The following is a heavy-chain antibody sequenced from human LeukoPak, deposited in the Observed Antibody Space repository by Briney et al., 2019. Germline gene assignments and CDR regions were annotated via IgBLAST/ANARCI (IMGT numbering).Heavy chain of an antibody. CDR1: GGSFSGYY. D-gene: IGHD2-2*01. CDR3: ARDNLYSYCSSTSCQYYFDY. CDR2: INHSGST. J-gene: IGHJ4*02. V-gene: IGHV4-34*01. Sequence: SETLSLTCAVYGGSFSGYYWSWIRQPPGKGLEWIGEINHSGSTNYNPSLKSRVTISVDTSKNQFSLKLSSVTAADKAVYYCARDNLYSYCSSTSCQYYFDYWGQGTLVTVSS.